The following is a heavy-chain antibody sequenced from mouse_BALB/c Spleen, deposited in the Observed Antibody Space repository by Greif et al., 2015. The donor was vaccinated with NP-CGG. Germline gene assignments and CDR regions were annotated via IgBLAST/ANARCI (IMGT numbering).Heavy chain of an antibody. CDR1: GFNIKDTY. CDR2: IDPASGYT. D-gene: IGHD2-14*01. CDR3: ARYYRYPYYAMDY. Sequence: EVKLQESGAELVKPGASVKLSCTASGFNIKDTYIHWVKQRPEQGLEWIGRIDPASGYTKYDPKFQGKATMTADTSSNPAYLQLSSLTSEDSAVYYCARYYRYPYYAMDYWGQGTSVTVSS. J-gene: IGHJ4*01. V-gene: IGHV14-3*02.